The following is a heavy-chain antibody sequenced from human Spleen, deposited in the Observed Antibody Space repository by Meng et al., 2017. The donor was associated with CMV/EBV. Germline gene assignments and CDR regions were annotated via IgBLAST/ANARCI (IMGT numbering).Heavy chain of an antibody. Sequence: SGFPFSDSAMHWVRQAPGKGLQWVALIWYDGSNEYYADSVKGRFTISRDNSKNTLYLQMNSLRAEDTAVYYCAKGPTDFWSGYYIVSWGQGTLVTVSS. CDR3: AKGPTDFWSGYYIVS. J-gene: IGHJ5*02. CDR2: IWYDGSNE. D-gene: IGHD3-3*01. CDR1: GFPFSDSA. V-gene: IGHV3-33*06.